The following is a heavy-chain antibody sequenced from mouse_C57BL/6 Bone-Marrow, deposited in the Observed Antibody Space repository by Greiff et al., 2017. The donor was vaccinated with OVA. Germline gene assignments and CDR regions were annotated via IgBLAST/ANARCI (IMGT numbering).Heavy chain of an antibody. D-gene: IGHD2-3*01. J-gene: IGHJ3*01. V-gene: IGHV2-6*01. Sequence: VHLVESGPGLVAPSQSLSITCTVSGFSLTSYGVDWVRQSPGKGLEWLGVIWGVGSTNYNSALKSRLSISKDNSKSQVFLKMNSLQTDDTAMYYCASLYDGLFAYWGQGTLVTVSA. CDR2: IWGVGST. CDR3: ASLYDGLFAY. CDR1: GFSLTSYG.